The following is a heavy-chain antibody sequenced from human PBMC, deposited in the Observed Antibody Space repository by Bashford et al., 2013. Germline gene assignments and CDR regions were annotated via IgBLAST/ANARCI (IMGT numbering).Heavy chain of an antibody. J-gene: IGHJ3*02. D-gene: IGHD3-22*01. Sequence: WVRQAPGQGLEWMGWISAYNGNTNYAQKLQGRVTMTEDTSTDTAYMELSSLRSEDTAVYYCATVNYDSSGYYLDAFDIVGPRDNGHRLL. V-gene: IGHV1-18*01. CDR2: ISAYNGNT. CDR3: ATVNYDSSGYYLDAFDI.